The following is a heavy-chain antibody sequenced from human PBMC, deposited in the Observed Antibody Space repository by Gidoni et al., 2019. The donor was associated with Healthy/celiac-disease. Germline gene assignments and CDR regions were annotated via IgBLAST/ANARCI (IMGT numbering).Heavy chain of an antibody. CDR1: GSPFDDYA. D-gene: IGHD3-16*01. CDR3: AEDIGGGWVFDI. Sequence: EVQLVESGGGLVQPGRSLRLSCTASGSPFDDYAMHLDGQAPGKGLEWVTGISWNSGSIGNADSVKGRFTISRDNAKNPLYLQSNGLRAEETALYYCAEDIGGGWVFDIWGQGTMVTVSS. V-gene: IGHV3-9*01. J-gene: IGHJ3*02. CDR2: ISWNSGSI.